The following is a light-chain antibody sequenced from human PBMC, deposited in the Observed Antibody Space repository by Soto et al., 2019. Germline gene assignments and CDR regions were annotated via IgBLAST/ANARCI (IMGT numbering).Light chain of an antibody. Sequence: QSVLTQPPSVSDAPRQRVTISCSGSNSNIGNNAVNWYQQLPGKAPKLLIYYDDLLPSGVSDRFSGSKSGTSASLAISGLQSEDEADYYCAAWDDSLNGVVFGGGTKLTVL. CDR1: NSNIGNNA. J-gene: IGLJ2*01. CDR2: YDD. V-gene: IGLV1-36*01. CDR3: AAWDDSLNGVV.